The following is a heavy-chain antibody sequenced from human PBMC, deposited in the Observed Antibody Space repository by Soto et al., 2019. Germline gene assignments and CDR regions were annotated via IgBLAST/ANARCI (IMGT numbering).Heavy chain of an antibody. V-gene: IGHV4-34*01. J-gene: IGHJ6*02. D-gene: IGHD1-26*01. CDR1: GGSLSGYY. CDR2: INHSGST. CDR3: ARGYRGRSGMDV. Sequence: SETLSLTCAVYGGSLSGYYWSWIRQPPGKGLEWIGEINHSGSTNYNPSLKSRVTISVDTSKNQFSLKLSSVTAADTAVYYCARGYRGRSGMDVWGQGTTVTVSS.